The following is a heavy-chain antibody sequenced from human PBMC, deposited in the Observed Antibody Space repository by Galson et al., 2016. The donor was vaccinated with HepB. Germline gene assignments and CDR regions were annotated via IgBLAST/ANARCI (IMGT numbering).Heavy chain of an antibody. CDR2: INPNSGGT. CDR1: EYTFTGYY. Sequence: SVKVSCKASEYTFTGYYMHWVRQAPGQGLEWMGWINPNSGGTNYAQEFQGRVAMTRATSISTAYMELSRLRSDDTAVYYCAKPIAAVGILADAFDIWGQGTMVTVSS. CDR3: AKPIAAVGILADAFDI. D-gene: IGHD6-13*01. J-gene: IGHJ3*02. V-gene: IGHV1-2*02.